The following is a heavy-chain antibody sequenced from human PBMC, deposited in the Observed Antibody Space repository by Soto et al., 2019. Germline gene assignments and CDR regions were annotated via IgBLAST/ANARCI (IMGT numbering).Heavy chain of an antibody. CDR3: ARDPGSSWFNYFDS. Sequence: VQLVESGGGLVQPGTSLRLSCTVSGFNFGNHAMPWVRRAPEKGLEWVSSINWNGGKTGYADSVKGRFTISRDDAKNSLYLQMNSLTPEDTAFYYCARDPGSSWFNYFDSWGQGTQVSVSS. CDR2: INWNGGKT. D-gene: IGHD6-19*01. J-gene: IGHJ4*02. CDR1: GFNFGNHA. V-gene: IGHV3-9*01.